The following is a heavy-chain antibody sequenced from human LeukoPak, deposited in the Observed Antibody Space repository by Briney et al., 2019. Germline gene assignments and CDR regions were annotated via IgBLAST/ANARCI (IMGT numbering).Heavy chain of an antibody. CDR1: GYTFTSYS. D-gene: IGHD2-2*02. V-gene: IGHV1-18*01. CDR3: ARGMSGYTEDPFDI. Sequence: ASVKVSCKASGYTFTSYSINWVRQAPGQGLEWMAWISAYNGNTNYARKFHGRVTLTRDTSTSTAYMELRSLRSDDTAVYFCARGMSGYTEDPFDIWGQGTVVTVSS. CDR2: ISAYNGNT. J-gene: IGHJ3*02.